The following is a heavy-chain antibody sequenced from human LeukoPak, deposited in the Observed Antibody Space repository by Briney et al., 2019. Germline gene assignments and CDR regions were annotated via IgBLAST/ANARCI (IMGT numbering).Heavy chain of an antibody. J-gene: IGHJ5*02. CDR1: GYTFTTYY. Sequence: VASVKVSCNASGYTFTTYYINWVRPAAGQGFEWMGWMNPKSGDAGYADEFQGRVAITRDTSINTAYLELSALTSDDTAVYYCARGPFGNCGGGPCHVRDIDNWYDPWGQGTLVTVSS. CDR2: MNPKSGDA. V-gene: IGHV1-8*03. CDR3: ARGPFGNCGGGPCHVRDIDNWYDP. D-gene: IGHD2-21*01.